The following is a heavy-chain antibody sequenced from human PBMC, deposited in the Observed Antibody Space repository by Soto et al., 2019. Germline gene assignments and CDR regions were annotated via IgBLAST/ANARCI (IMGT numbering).Heavy chain of an antibody. CDR1: GFSFSDYA. D-gene: IGHD6-13*01. V-gene: IGHV3-23*01. CDR2: VSARGGGT. J-gene: IGHJ4*02. CDR3: AKDRESWYTWGSDY. Sequence: EVQLLESGGGLVQPGGSLRLSCVASGFSFSDYAMSWVRQAPGKGLEWVSGVSARGGGTYYADSVQGRFTIWRDNSKNTFYLQMDSLRVEDAAMYSCAKDRESWYTWGSDYWGLGTVVTVCS.